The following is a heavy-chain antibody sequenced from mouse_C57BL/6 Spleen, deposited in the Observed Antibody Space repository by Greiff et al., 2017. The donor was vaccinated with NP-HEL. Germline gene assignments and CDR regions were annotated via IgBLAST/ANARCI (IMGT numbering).Heavy chain of an antibody. D-gene: IGHD2-4*01. CDR2: IYPGDGDT. Sequence: QVQLQQSGAELVKPGASVKISCRASGYAFSSYWMNWVKQRPGKGLEWIGQIYPGDGDTNYNGKFKGKATLTADKSSSTAYMQLSSLTSEDSAVYFCARWGYDYDGDYWGQGTTLTVSS. V-gene: IGHV1-80*01. J-gene: IGHJ2*01. CDR3: ARWGYDYDGDY. CDR1: GYAFSSYW.